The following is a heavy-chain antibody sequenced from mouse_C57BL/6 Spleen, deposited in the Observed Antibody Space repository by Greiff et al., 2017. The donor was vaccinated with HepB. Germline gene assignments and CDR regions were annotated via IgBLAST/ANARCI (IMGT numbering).Heavy chain of an antibody. CDR2: ISSGSSTI. Sequence: DVMLVESGGGLVKPGGSLKLSCAASGFTFSDYGMHWVRQAPEKGLEWVAYISSGSSTIYYADTVKGRFTISRDNAKNTLFLQMTSLRSEDTAMYYCARRNYGNFDYWGQGTTLTVSS. J-gene: IGHJ2*01. CDR3: ARRNYGNFDY. V-gene: IGHV5-17*01. D-gene: IGHD1-1*01. CDR1: GFTFSDYG.